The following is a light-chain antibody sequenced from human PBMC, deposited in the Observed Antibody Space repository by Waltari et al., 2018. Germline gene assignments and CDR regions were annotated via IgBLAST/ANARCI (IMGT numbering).Light chain of an antibody. CDR2: WAS. V-gene: IGKV4-1*01. J-gene: IGKJ4*01. CDR3: QQYYGSPLT. CDR1: QSVLSTSNNKNY. Sequence: DIVMTQSPDSLAVSLGERATVNCKSSQSVLSTSNNKNYLAWYQQKAGKSPKLLIYWASTRESGVPDRFSGSGSGTDFTLTISSLQAEDVAVYYCQQYYGSPLTFGGGTKVEIK.